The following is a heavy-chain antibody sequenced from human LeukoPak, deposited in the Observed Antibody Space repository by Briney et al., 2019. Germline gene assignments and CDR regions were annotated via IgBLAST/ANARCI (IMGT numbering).Heavy chain of an antibody. D-gene: IGHD3-16*01. CDR2: IIPIFGTA. CDR3: AGGGPGGRDYYYGMDV. J-gene: IGHJ6*02. V-gene: IGHV1-69*13. CDR1: GYTLTELS. Sequence: ASVKVSCKVSGYTLTELSMHWVRQAPGQGLEWMGGIIPIFGTANYAQKFQGRVTITADESTSTAYMELSSLRSEDTAVYYCAGGGPGGRDYYYGMDVWGQGTTVTVSS.